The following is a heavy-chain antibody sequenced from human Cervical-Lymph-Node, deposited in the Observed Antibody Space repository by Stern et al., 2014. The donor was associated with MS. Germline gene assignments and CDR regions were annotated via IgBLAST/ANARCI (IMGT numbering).Heavy chain of an antibody. CDR2: IGGSGDST. CDR3: AKDDYYYYSGGYLGWFDS. V-gene: IGHV3-23*04. J-gene: IGHJ5*01. D-gene: IGHD3-22*01. Sequence: EAQLEESGGGLVQPGGSLRLSCAASGFSFSTSAMSWVRQAPGKGLEWVSAIGGSGDSTYYVDSVKGRFTISRDKSKNTLYLQMNSLRAEDTAVYYCAKDDYYYYSGGYLGWFDSWGQGTLVTVSS. CDR1: GFSFSTSA.